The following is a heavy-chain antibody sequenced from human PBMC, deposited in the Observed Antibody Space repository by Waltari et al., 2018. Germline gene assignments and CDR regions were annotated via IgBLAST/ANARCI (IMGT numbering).Heavy chain of an antibody. V-gene: IGHV1-8*01. J-gene: IGHJ6*02. D-gene: IGHD6-13*01. CDR1: GYTFTSYD. CDR2: RNPNSGNT. CDR3: ARGSSWVYYYYYGMDV. Sequence: QVQLVQSGAEVKKPGASVQVSCKASGYTFTSYDINWVRQATGQGLAWMGWRNPNSGNTGYAQKFQGRVTMTRNTSISTAYMELSSLRSEDTAVYYCARGSSWVYYYYYGMDVWGQGTTVTVSS.